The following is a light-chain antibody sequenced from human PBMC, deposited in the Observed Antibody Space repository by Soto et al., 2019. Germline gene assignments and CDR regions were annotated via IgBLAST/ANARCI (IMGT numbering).Light chain of an antibody. J-gene: IGLJ1*01. CDR2: SNN. Sequence: QLVLTQPPSASGTPGQRVTISCSGSSSNIGSNTVNWYQQLPGTAPKLLIYSNNQRPSGVPDRFSGSKSGTSASLAISGLQSEDEADYCCAAWDDSLNGYVFGTGTKRTVL. CDR3: AAWDDSLNGYV. V-gene: IGLV1-44*01. CDR1: SSNIGSNT.